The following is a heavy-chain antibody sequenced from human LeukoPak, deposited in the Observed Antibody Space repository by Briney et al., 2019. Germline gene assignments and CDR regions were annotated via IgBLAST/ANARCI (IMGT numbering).Heavy chain of an antibody. CDR2: IYHSGST. CDR1: GYSISSGYY. V-gene: IGHV4-38-2*02. J-gene: IGHJ4*02. Sequence: SETLSLTCTVSGYSISSGYYWGWIRQPPGKGLEWIGSIYHSGSTYYNPSLKSRVTISVDTSKNQFSLKLSSMTAADTAVYYCARGWHTYYYDSSGLHYFDYWGQGTLVTVSS. CDR3: ARGWHTYYYDSSGLHYFDY. D-gene: IGHD3-22*01.